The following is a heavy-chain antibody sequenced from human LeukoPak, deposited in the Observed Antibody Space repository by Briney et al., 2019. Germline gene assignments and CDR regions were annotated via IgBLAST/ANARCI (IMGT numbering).Heavy chain of an antibody. Sequence: GGSLRLSCAASGITVSSNYMSWVRQAPGKGLEWVSVLYSGGTTYYADSVKGRFTISRDNSKNTLYLQMNSLRAEDTAVYYCASSDAVVVTQGAFDIWGQGTMVTVSS. V-gene: IGHV3-53*01. CDR1: GITVSSNY. CDR3: ASSDAVVVTQGAFDI. CDR2: LYSGGTT. D-gene: IGHD2-21*02. J-gene: IGHJ3*02.